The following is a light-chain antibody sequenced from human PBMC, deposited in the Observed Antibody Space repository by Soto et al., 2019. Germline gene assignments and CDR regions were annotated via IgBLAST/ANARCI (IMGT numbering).Light chain of an antibody. CDR2: DAS. CDR1: QSVSSSS. J-gene: IGKJ1*01. V-gene: IGKV3-20*01. Sequence: EILLTQSPGTLSWSPGERATLSCRASQSVSSSSLAWYKQKRGQAPRLLIHDASSRATGIPDRLSGSGSGTEFTLTISRLEPDDIATYYCQQYNTFWTFGQGTKVDIK. CDR3: QQYNTFWT.